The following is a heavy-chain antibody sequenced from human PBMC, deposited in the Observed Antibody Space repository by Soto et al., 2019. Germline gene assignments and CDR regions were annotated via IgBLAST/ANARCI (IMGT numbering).Heavy chain of an antibody. CDR3: ARAFPYYVSSDSYLDY. V-gene: IGHV6-1*01. Sequence: SQTLSLTCAISGDSVSGNSAAWNWIRQSPSRGLEWLGRTYYRSRWYNDYAVSVKSRITVTPDTSKNQFSLHLNSVTREDTAVYYCARAFPYYVSSDSYLDYWGQGALVTVSS. J-gene: IGHJ4*02. CDR1: GDSVSGNSAA. CDR2: TYYRSRWYN. D-gene: IGHD3-16*01.